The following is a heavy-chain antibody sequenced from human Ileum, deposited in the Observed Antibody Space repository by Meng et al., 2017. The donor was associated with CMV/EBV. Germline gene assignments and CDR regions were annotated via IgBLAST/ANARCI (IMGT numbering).Heavy chain of an antibody. J-gene: IGHJ5*02. D-gene: IGHD1-1*01. CDR2: MNPNSGNT. Sequence: SGYHFNSYTINWVPQATGQGLEWIGWMNPNSGNTGYAQKFQGRVTITRNTSISTAYMELSSLTSEDTAIYYCARRSGTTGTTRWFDPWGQGTLVTVSS. V-gene: IGHV1-8*03. CDR1: GYHFNSYT. CDR3: ARRSGTTGTTRWFDP.